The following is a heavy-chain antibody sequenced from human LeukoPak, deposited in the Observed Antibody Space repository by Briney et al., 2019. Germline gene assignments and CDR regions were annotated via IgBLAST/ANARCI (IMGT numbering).Heavy chain of an antibody. CDR1: GFTFSSYA. D-gene: IGHD3-9*01. CDR3: ATSLFYSSLGDAFDI. CDR2: ISGSGGST. V-gene: IGHV3-23*01. J-gene: IGHJ3*02. Sequence: GGSLRLSCGASGFTFSSYAMSWARQAPGRGRGWVSAISGSGGSTYYADSGKGRFTISRDNCKNTLYLQMNSLRAEDTAVYYCATSLFYSSLGDAFDIWGQGTMVTVSS.